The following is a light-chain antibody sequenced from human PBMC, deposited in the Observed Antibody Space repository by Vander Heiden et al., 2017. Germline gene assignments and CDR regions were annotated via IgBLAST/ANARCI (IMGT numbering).Light chain of an antibody. J-gene: IGLJ3*02. CDR3: AAWDDSLNGWV. CDR2: SNN. V-gene: IGLV1-44*01. CDR1: SSNIGSNT. Sequence: QSVLTQPPSASGTPGQRVTISCSGSSSNIGSNTVNWYQQLPGTAPKLLIYSNNQRPSGVPDRFSGSKSGTSASLAISGLQSEDEADYYCAAWDDSLNGWVLGGGTKPTVL.